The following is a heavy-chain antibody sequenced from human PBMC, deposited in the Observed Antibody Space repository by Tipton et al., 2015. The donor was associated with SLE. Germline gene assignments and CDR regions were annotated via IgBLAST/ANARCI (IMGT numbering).Heavy chain of an antibody. D-gene: IGHD3-3*01. Sequence: SLRLSCAVSGFTFTTYAMSWVRQAPGKGLEWVSGITDSGDDTFYADSVKGRFTISRDNSKNTLYLQMNSLRTEDTAVYYCARDLRRGVVLPGGYWGQGTLVTVSS. CDR3: ARDLRRGVVLPGGY. CDR2: ITDSGDDT. CDR1: GFTFTTYA. V-gene: IGHV3-23*01. J-gene: IGHJ4*02.